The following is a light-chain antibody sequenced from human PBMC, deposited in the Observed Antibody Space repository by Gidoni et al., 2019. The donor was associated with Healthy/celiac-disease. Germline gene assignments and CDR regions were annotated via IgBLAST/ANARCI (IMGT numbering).Light chain of an antibody. CDR1: TGAVTSGHY. J-gene: IGLJ3*02. V-gene: IGLV7-46*01. CDR3: LLSYSGAWV. CDR2: DTS. Sequence: QAVVTQEPSLTVSPGGTVTLTCGSSTGAVTSGHYPYGFQQKPGQAHRTLIYDTSNKHSWTPARFTGSLLGGKAALTLSGAQPEDEAEYYCLLSYSGAWVFGGGTKLTVL.